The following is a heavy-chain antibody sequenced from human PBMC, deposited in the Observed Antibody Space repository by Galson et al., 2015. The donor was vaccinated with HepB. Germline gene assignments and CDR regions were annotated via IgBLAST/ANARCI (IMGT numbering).Heavy chain of an antibody. CDR3: VKEGSWFGGDWLDP. Sequence: SLRLSCAGSGFIFRHHAMAWIRQAPGKGLEWVSGINGRGSTRSYSDAVKGRFSISRDNSKDTAFLQMDNLRAEDTAVYYCVKEGSWFGGDWLDPWGQGALVTVS. J-gene: IGHJ5*02. V-gene: IGHV3-23*01. D-gene: IGHD3-16*01. CDR1: GFIFRHHA. CDR2: INGRGSTR.